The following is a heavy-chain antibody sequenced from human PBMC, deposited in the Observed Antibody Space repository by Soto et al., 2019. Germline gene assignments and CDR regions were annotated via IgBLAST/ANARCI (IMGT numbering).Heavy chain of an antibody. J-gene: IGHJ4*02. CDR3: ARVGLGAYDY. CDR2: IIPTLGTP. V-gene: IGHV1-69*01. CDR1: GGIFSNFA. Sequence: QVQLVQSGAEVKKPGSSVTVSCKASGGIFSNFAFNWMRQAPGQGLEWMGGIIPTLGTPHYAQKFLGRVTITADESTRTVYMEMSSLTVEDTAVYYCARVGLGAYDYWGQGTLVIVSS. D-gene: IGHD6-19*01.